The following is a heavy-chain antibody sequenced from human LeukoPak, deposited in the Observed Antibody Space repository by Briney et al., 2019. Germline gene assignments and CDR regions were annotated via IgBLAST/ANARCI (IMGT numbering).Heavy chain of an antibody. CDR3: ASGYSGSY. CDR1: GFTFSSYS. Sequence: GGSLRLSCAASGFTFSSYSMNWVRQAPGKGLEWVSSISGSNSYIYYADSMKGRFTISRDNAKNSLYLQMNSLRAEDTAVYYCASGYSGSYWGQGTLVTVSS. D-gene: IGHD1-26*01. V-gene: IGHV3-21*01. J-gene: IGHJ4*02. CDR2: ISGSNSYI.